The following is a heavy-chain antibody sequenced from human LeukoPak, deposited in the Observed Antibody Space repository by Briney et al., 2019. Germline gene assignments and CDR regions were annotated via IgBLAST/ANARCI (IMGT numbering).Heavy chain of an antibody. J-gene: IGHJ4*02. CDR3: ARGRPVDY. CDR2: INHSGST. Sequence: SETLSLTCAVYGRSFSGYYWSWIRQPPGKGLEWIGEINHSGSTNYNPSLKSRVTTSVDTSKNQFSLKLSSVTAADTAVYYCARGRPVDYWGQGTLVTVSS. CDR1: GRSFSGYY. V-gene: IGHV4-34*01.